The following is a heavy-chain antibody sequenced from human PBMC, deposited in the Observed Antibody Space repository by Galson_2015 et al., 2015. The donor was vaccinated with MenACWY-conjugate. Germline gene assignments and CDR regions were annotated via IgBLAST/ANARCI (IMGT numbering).Heavy chain of an antibody. Sequence: PALVKPTQTLTLTCTFSRFSLSTRGVGVGWIRQPPGKALEWLALISWDDDKRYSPSLKSRLTITKDTSKKQVVLTLINMDPVDTATYYCARGNFDILTGYYWFDAFDIWGQGTMVTVSS. V-gene: IGHV2-5*02. CDR2: ISWDDDK. D-gene: IGHD3-9*01. CDR1: RFSLSTRGVG. CDR3: ARGNFDILTGYYWFDAFDI. J-gene: IGHJ3*02.